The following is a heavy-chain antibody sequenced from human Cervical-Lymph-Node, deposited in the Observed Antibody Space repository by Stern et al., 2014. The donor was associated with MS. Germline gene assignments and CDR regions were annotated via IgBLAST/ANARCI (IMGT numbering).Heavy chain of an antibody. Sequence: EVQLVESGGGLVKPGGSLRLSCAASGFVFRNAWMSWVRQAPGKGLEWLGRIKSKTDLGTTDYAAPVKGRCTISRDDSKNTVYLQMDSLKTEDSAVYYCSTFPYRWFGEFSHYFDYWGQGTLVTVSS. CDR1: GFVFRNAW. D-gene: IGHD3-10*01. CDR3: STFPYRWFGEFSHYFDY. J-gene: IGHJ4*02. V-gene: IGHV3-15*01. CDR2: IKSKTDLGTT.